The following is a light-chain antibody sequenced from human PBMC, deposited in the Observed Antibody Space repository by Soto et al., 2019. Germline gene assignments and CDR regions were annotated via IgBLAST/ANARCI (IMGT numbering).Light chain of an antibody. Sequence: ENLLTQSPDTLSLSAGERATLFCRASEIINSGYLAWYQQKPGRAPRLLIYGASKRATGIPDRFSGSESGTDFTLTISRLEPEDFAVYYCQQYGSSGTFGQGTKVDIK. CDR1: EIINSGY. V-gene: IGKV3-20*01. CDR2: GAS. J-gene: IGKJ1*01. CDR3: QQYGSSGT.